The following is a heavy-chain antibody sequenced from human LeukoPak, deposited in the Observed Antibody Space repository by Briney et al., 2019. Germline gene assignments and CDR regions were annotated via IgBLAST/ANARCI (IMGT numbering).Heavy chain of an antibody. CDR3: AKGLNYYGSGSFS. D-gene: IGHD3-10*01. CDR1: GFTFDDYA. V-gene: IGHV3-9*03. Sequence: PGRSLRLSCAASGFTFDDYAMHWVRQAPGKGLEWVSGISWNSGSIGYADSVKGRFTISRDNAKNSLYLQMNSLRAEDMALYYCAKGLNYYGSGSFSWSQGTLVTVSS. J-gene: IGHJ4*02. CDR2: ISWNSGSI.